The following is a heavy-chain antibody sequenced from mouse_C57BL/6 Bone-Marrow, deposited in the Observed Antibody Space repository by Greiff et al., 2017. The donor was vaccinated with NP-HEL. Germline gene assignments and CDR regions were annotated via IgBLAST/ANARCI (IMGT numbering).Heavy chain of an antibody. CDR1: GYTFTDYE. Sequence: VQLQQSGAELVRPGASVTLSCKASGYTFTDYEMHWVKQTPVHGLEWIGAIDPETGGPAYNQKFKGKAILTADKSSSTAYMELRSLTSEDSAVYYCTRTFTTVVAMRYYFDYWGQGTTLTVSS. D-gene: IGHD1-1*01. CDR2: IDPETGGP. CDR3: TRTFTTVVAMRYYFDY. J-gene: IGHJ2*01. V-gene: IGHV1-15*01.